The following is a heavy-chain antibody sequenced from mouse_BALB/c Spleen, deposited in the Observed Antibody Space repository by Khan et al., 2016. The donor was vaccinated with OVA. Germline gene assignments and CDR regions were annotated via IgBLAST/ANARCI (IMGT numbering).Heavy chain of an antibody. D-gene: IGHD1-1*01. J-gene: IGHJ3*01. Sequence: VQLQQSGPSLVKPSQTLSLTCSVTGDSITSGYWNWIRKFPGNKLEYMGYISYSGNTYYNPSLKSRISITRDTSKNQYYLQLNAVTTEDTATFYCACELRGFTYWGQGTLVTVSA. CDR1: GDSITSGY. CDR2: ISYSGNT. V-gene: IGHV3-8*02. CDR3: ACELRGFTY.